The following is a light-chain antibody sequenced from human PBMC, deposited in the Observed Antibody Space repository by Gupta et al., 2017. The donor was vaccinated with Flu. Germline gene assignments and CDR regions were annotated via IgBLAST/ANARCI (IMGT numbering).Light chain of an antibody. J-gene: IGKJ1*01. V-gene: IGKV1-5*03. Sequence: DVQMTQSPSTLPASVGGRVTITCRASETINNYLAWYQQKPGEAPKLLIYKASNLESGVPSRFSASGSGTEFTLTISSLQPDDFATYYCQQYDSSWTFGQGTKVEIK. CDR3: QQYDSSWT. CDR2: KAS. CDR1: ETINNY.